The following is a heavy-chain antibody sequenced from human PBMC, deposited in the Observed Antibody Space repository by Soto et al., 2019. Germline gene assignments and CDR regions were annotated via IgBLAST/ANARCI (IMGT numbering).Heavy chain of an antibody. Sequence: GGSLRLSCAASGFTVSNNYMSWVRQAPGKGLEWVSVIYSGGNTYYADSVKGRFTISRDNSKNTLYLQMNSLRAEDTAVYFCARGGGGTASSYYFDYWGLGTLVTVSS. D-gene: IGHD6-13*01. V-gene: IGHV3-53*01. CDR2: IYSGGNT. J-gene: IGHJ4*02. CDR3: ARGGGGTASSYYFDY. CDR1: GFTVSNNY.